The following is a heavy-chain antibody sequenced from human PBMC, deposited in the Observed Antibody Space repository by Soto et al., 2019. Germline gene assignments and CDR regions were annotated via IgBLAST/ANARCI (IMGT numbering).Heavy chain of an antibody. CDR3: ARLPKGSLVTA. V-gene: IGHV3-48*02. Sequence: LVESGGGLVYPGGSLRLSCEGSGFRFRDHSMNWVRQAPGKGLQWISYISSNSDITYYADSVKGRFTVSRDNANNALFLQMNSLRDDDTATYYCARLPKGSLVTAWGQGARVTVSS. CDR1: GFRFRDHS. J-gene: IGHJ4*02. CDR2: ISSNSDIT. D-gene: IGHD2-21*02.